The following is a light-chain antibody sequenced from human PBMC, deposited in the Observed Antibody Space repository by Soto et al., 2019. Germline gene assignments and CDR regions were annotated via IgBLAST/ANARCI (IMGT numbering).Light chain of an antibody. V-gene: IGKV3-15*01. Sequence: EIVMTQSPATLSVSPGERATLSCRASQSVSTNLAWYQQKPGQAPRLLIYRASTRATGIPARFSGSGSGTDFTLTISRLEPEDFAVYYCQQYGSSSWTFGQGTKVDIK. CDR3: QQYGSSSWT. CDR2: RAS. CDR1: QSVSTN. J-gene: IGKJ1*01.